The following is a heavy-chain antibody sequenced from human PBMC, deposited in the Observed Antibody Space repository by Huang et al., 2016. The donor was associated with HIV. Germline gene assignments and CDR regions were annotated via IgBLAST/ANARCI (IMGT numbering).Heavy chain of an antibody. CDR1: GYSFNTYW. Sequence: EVQLVQSGAEVKKPGESLKISCQVSGYSFNTYWIAWVRQMPGKGPEWLGYIYPGDSDTRYSPSFQGQVTISADKSIDTAYLQWRSLKASDTAMYYCARKFSSTWYRAFDLWGQGTMVTVSS. CDR2: IYPGDSDT. D-gene: IGHD6-13*01. CDR3: ARKFSSTWYRAFDL. J-gene: IGHJ3*01. V-gene: IGHV5-51*01.